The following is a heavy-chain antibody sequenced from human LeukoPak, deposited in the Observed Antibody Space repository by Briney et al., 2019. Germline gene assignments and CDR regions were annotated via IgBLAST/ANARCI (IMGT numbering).Heavy chain of an antibody. D-gene: IGHD2-2*01. V-gene: IGHV3-30*04. CDR3: AHGTMYQLDY. Sequence: LPGGSLRLSCAASGFTFSSYTMHWVRQAPGKGLEWVAVVSYDGSNKYYADSVRGRFTISRDNSKSTLYLQMNSLRAEDTAVYYCAHGTMYQLDYWGQGTLVTVSS. CDR2: VSYDGSNK. CDR1: GFTFSSYT. J-gene: IGHJ4*02.